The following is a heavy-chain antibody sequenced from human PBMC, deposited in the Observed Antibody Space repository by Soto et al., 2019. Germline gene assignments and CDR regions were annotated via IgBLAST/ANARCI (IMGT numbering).Heavy chain of an antibody. Sequence: QVQLVQSGAEVQKPGASVKVSCKASGYTFTSYGISCVRQAPGQGREWMGWISVHNGNTKYAQKLQGRVTMTTDTTTSTAYMEVRRLRSADTAVYYCARDLNLGLGDYWGQGTLVTVSS. CDR1: GYTFTSYG. D-gene: IGHD7-27*01. CDR2: ISVHNGNT. CDR3: ARDLNLGLGDY. V-gene: IGHV1-18*01. J-gene: IGHJ4*02.